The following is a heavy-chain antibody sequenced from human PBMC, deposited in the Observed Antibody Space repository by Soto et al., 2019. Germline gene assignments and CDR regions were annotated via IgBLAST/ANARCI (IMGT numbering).Heavy chain of an antibody. D-gene: IGHD3-10*01. CDR2: INPNSGGT. V-gene: IGHV1-2*04. CDR3: ARTGSQYYYGSGSVPAYGMDV. J-gene: IGHJ6*02. CDR1: GYTFTGYY. Sequence: ASVKVSCKASGYTFTGYYMHWVRQAPGQGLEWMGWINPNSGGTNYAQKFQGWVTMTRDTSISTAYMELSRLRSDDTAVYYCARTGSQYYYGSGSVPAYGMDVWGQGTTVTVPS.